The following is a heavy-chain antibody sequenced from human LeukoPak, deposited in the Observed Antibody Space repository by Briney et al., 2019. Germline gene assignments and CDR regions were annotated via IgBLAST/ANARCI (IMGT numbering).Heavy chain of an antibody. CDR3: ASNYDYVWGSYRDAFDI. J-gene: IGHJ3*02. V-gene: IGHV4-38-2*01. CDR2: IYHSGST. CDR1: GYSISSGYY. D-gene: IGHD3-16*02. Sequence: PSETLSLTCAVSGYSISSGYYWGWIRQPPGKGLEWIGSIYHSGSTYYNPSLKSRVTISVDTSKNQFSLKLSSVTAADTAVYYSASNYDYVWGSYRDAFDIWGQGAMVTVSS.